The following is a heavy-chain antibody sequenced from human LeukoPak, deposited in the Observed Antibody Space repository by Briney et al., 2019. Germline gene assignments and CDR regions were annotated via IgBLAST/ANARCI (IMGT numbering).Heavy chain of an antibody. J-gene: IGHJ4*02. Sequence: SETLSLTCTVSGGSISSGGYYWSWIRQHPGKGLEWIGYIYYSGSTYYNPSLKSRVTISVDTSKNQFSLKLSSVTAADTAVYYCARGSGRFGEFKQEPFDYWGQGTLVTVSS. V-gene: IGHV4-31*03. D-gene: IGHD3-10*01. CDR1: GGSISSGGYY. CDR2: IYYSGST. CDR3: ARGSGRFGEFKQEPFDY.